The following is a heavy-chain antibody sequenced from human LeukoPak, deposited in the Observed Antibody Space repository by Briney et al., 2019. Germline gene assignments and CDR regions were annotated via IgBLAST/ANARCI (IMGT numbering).Heavy chain of an antibody. CDR3: ARTSIAARRANAFDI. J-gene: IGHJ3*02. V-gene: IGHV4-30-2*01. CDR1: GGSISSGGYC. CDR2: IYHSGST. D-gene: IGHD6-6*01. Sequence: PSQTLSLTCTVSGGSISSGGYCWSWIRQPPGKGLEWIGYIYHSGSTYYNPSLKSRVTISVDRSKNQFSLKLSSVTAADTAVYYCARTSIAARRANAFDIWGQGTMVTVSS.